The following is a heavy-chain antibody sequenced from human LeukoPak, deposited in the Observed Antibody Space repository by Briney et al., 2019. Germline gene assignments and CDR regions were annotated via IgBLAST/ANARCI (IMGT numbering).Heavy chain of an antibody. CDR3: ARGGPLYYYDSSGYDAFDI. Sequence: ASVKVSCKASGGTFSNYALNWVRQAPGQGPEWMGRIIPIFGRTNYAQKFQGRVTITADESTSTAYMQLSSLRSEDTAVYYCARGGPLYYYDSSGYDAFDIWGQGTMVTVSS. D-gene: IGHD3-22*01. V-gene: IGHV1-69*13. J-gene: IGHJ3*02. CDR2: IIPIFGRT. CDR1: GGTFSNYA.